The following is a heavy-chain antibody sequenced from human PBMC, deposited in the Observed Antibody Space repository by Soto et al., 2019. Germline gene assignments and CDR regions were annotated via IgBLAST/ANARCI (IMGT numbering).Heavy chain of an antibody. CDR3: TTVRTTYYYGMDV. CDR2: IKSKTDGGTT. J-gene: IGHJ6*02. Sequence: PGGSLRLYCAASGFTFSNAWMNGVRQAPGKGLEWVGRIKSKTDGGTTDYAAPVKGRFTISRDDSKNTLYLQMNSLKTEDTAVYYCTTVRTTYYYGMDVWGQGTTVTVSS. D-gene: IGHD1-7*01. V-gene: IGHV3-15*07. CDR1: GFTFSNAW.